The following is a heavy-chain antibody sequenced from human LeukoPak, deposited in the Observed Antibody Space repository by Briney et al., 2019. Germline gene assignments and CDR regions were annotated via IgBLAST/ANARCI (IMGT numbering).Heavy chain of an antibody. Sequence: PSETLSLTCTVSGYSISSGHYWGWIRQPPGKGLEWIGSLYHSGNTYYNPSLKSRVTTSVDTSKNQFSLKLTSVTAADTAVYYCARRSPGGYSYGRYYFDYWGQGTLVIVSS. CDR3: ARRSPGGYSYGRYYFDY. V-gene: IGHV4-38-2*02. J-gene: IGHJ4*02. CDR2: LYHSGNT. CDR1: GYSISSGHY. D-gene: IGHD5-18*01.